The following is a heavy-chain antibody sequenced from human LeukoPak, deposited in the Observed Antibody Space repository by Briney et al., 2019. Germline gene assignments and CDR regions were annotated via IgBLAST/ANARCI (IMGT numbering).Heavy chain of an antibody. CDR3: ATAGDHYYDSSGYPYYFDY. Sequence: VASVKVSCKVSGYTLTELSMHWVRQAPGKGLEWMGGFDPEDGETIYAQKFQGRVTMTEDTSTDTAYMELSSLRSEDTAVYYCATAGDHYYDSSGYPYYFDYWGQGTLVTVSS. CDR1: GYTLTELS. CDR2: FDPEDGET. V-gene: IGHV1-24*01. J-gene: IGHJ4*02. D-gene: IGHD3-22*01.